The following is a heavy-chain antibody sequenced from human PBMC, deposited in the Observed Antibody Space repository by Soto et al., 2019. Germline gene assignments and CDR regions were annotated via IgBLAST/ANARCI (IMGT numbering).Heavy chain of an antibody. J-gene: IGHJ5*02. V-gene: IGHV3-23*01. CDR2: ITSSGGST. CDR3: AKGVVREVIRWFDP. Sequence: EVQLLESGGGLVQPGGSLRLSCAASGFIFSSYAMSWVPQAPGKGLEWVSGITSSGGSTYYEDSVKGRFTISRDNSKNTLYLQMNSLRAEDTAVYYCAKGVVREVIRWFDPWGQGTLVTVSS. CDR1: GFIFSSYA. D-gene: IGHD3-10*01.